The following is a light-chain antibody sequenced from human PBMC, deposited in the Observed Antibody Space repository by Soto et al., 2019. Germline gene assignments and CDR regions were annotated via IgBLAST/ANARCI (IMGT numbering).Light chain of an antibody. Sequence: EIVLTQSPATLSLSPEERATLSCRASQSVSSQLAWYQQKPGQAPRLLIYDASNRATGIPARFSGSGSGTDVTLTISSLEPEDFAVYYCHQRSKWPRTFGQGTKLEIK. CDR2: DAS. V-gene: IGKV3-11*01. J-gene: IGKJ2*01. CDR3: HQRSKWPRT. CDR1: QSVSSQ.